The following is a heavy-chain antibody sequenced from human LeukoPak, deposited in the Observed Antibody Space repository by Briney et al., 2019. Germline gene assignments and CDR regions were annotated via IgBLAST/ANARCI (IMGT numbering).Heavy chain of an antibody. J-gene: IGHJ5*02. D-gene: IGHD2-2*01. Sequence: SETLSLTCAVYGGSFSGYYWSWIRQPPGKGLEWIGEINHSGSTNYNPSLKSRVTISVDTSKNQFSLKLSSVTAADTAVYYCARGYCSSTSCYGRRGRFDPWGQGTLVTVSS. CDR1: GGSFSGYY. CDR2: INHSGST. V-gene: IGHV4-34*01. CDR3: ARGYCSSTSCYGRRGRFDP.